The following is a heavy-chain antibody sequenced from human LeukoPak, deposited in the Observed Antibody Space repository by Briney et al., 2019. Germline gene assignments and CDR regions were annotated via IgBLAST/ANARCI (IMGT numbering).Heavy chain of an antibody. V-gene: IGHV4-30-4*01. CDR1: GGSISSGDYY. CDR3: ARDAQSGLLPVDV. Sequence: PSQTLSLTCTVSGGSISSGDYYWSWIRQPPGKGLEWIGYIYYSGSTYYNPSLKSRVTISVDRSKNQFSLKLSSVTAADTAVYYCARDAQSGLLPVDVWGKGATVTVSS. J-gene: IGHJ6*04. CDR2: IYYSGST.